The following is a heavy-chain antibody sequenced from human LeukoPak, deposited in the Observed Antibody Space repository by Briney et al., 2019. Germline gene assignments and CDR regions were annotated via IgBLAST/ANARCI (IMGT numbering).Heavy chain of an antibody. D-gene: IGHD3-22*01. CDR2: INWKGDTT. V-gene: IGHV3-20*04. Sequence: GGSLRLSCAASGFTFDDYDMTWVRQAPGKGLEWVSNINWKGDTTSYVDSVKGRFTISRDNAKNSLYLQMNSLRAEDTALYFCARVQQYDKFDYWGQGTLVTVSS. J-gene: IGHJ4*02. CDR1: GFTFDDYD. CDR3: ARVQQYDKFDY.